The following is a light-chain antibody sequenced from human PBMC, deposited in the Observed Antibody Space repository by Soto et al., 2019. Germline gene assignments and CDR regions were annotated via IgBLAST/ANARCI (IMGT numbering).Light chain of an antibody. Sequence: QSALAQPASVSGSPGQSITISCTGTSSDIGRYNLVSWYQQYPGEAPKLVIYDVSSRPSGVSNRFSGSKSGNTASLTISGLQAEDEADYYCSSYSSTSTPWVFGGGTKLTVL. CDR3: SSYSSTSTPWV. CDR1: SSDIGRYNL. J-gene: IGLJ3*02. V-gene: IGLV2-14*02. CDR2: DVS.